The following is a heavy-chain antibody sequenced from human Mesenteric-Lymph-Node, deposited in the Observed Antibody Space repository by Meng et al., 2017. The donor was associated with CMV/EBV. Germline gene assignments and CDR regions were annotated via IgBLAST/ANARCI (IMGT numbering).Heavy chain of an antibody. CDR1: GFTFSSYC. CDR2: ISSDRRST. V-gene: IGHV3-74*01. J-gene: IGHJ4*02. D-gene: IGHD1-7*01. CDR3: ARDDGVAGTALEY. Sequence: GESLKISCAASGFTFSSYCIHWVRQAPGKGLVWVSRISSDRRSTTYADSVKGRFTISRDNAENTLYLQMNSLRAADTAVYYCARDDGVAGTALEYWGQGTLVTVSS.